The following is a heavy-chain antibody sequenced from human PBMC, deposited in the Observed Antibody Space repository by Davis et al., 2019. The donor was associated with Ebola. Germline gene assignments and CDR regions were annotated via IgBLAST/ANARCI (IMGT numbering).Heavy chain of an antibody. CDR1: GGSFSGYS. D-gene: IGHD6-25*01. Sequence: PSETLSLTCAVYGGSFSGYSWSWNRQPPGKGLEWIGEINHSGRTNYNPSLKSRVTISVDTSKNQFSLELSSVTAADTAVYYCARASQYSGRWYSDYWGQGTLVTVSS. V-gene: IGHV4-34*01. CDR3: ARASQYSGRWYSDY. J-gene: IGHJ4*02. CDR2: INHSGRT.